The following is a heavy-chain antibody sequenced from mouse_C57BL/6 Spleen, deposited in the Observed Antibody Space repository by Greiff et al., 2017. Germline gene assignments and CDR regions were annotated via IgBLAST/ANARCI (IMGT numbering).Heavy chain of an antibody. J-gene: IGHJ4*01. CDR3: ARPKLYYYAMDY. CDR2: INPSSGYT. D-gene: IGHD4-1*01. V-gene: IGHV1-4*01. CDR1: GYTFTSYS. Sequence: QVQLQQSGAELARPGASVKMSCKASGYTFTSYSMHWVKQRPGQGLEWIGYINPSSGYTKYTQKFKDKATLTADKSSSTAYMQLSSLTSEDSAVYYCARPKLYYYAMDYWGQGTSVTVAS.